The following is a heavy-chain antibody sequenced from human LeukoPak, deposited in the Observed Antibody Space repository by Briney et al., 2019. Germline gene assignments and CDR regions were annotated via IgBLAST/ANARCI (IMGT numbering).Heavy chain of an antibody. CDR1: GFTFSSYG. D-gene: IGHD3-22*01. J-gene: IGHJ4*02. CDR2: ISSSGEST. CDR3: AKDSRRGYYDSSYYFDY. V-gene: IGHV3-23*01. Sequence: PGGSLRLSCEASGFTFSSYGMSWVRQAPGKGLEWVSSISSSGESTYYADFVKGRFTISRDNFKNTLDLQMNSLRAEDTARYYCAKDSRRGYYDSSYYFDYWGQEILVTVSS.